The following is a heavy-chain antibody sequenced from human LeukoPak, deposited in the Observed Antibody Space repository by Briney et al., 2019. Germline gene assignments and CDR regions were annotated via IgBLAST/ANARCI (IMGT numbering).Heavy chain of an antibody. J-gene: IGHJ5*02. V-gene: IGHV4-34*01. D-gene: IGHD3-16*01. CDR3: ARVYGGVWGSARYWYTWLDP. CDR2: ISHSGST. CDR1: GASFSGYY. Sequence: SETLSLTCAVSGASFSGYYWNWIRQPPGKGLEWIGEISHSGSTNYNPSLKSRGTISVDASNKQFCLRLSSVPAADTAVYYCARVYGGVWGSARYWYTWLDPWGQGALVTVSS.